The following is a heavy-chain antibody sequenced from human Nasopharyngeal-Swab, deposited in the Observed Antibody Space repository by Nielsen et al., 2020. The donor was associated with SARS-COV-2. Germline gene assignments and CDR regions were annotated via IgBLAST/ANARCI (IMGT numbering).Heavy chain of an antibody. CDR2: IYYSGST. J-gene: IGHJ3*02. CDR3: ARATAGGVIVRNGAFDI. V-gene: IGHV4-39*01. Sequence: SETLSLTCTVSGGSISSSSYYWGWIRQPPGKGLEWIGSIYYSGSTYYNPSLKSRVTISVDTSKNQFSLKLSSVTAADTAVYYCARATAGGVIVRNGAFDIWGQGTMVTVSS. D-gene: IGHD3-16*02. CDR1: GGSISSSSYY.